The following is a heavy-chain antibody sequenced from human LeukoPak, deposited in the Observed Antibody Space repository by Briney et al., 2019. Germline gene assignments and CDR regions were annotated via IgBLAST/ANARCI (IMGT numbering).Heavy chain of an antibody. D-gene: IGHD1-26*01. CDR1: GGSISSGGYY. J-gene: IGHJ4*02. Sequence: SETLSLTCTVSGGSISSGGYYWSWIRQHPGKGLEWIGYIYYSGSTYYKPSLKSRVAISVDTSKNQFSLKLSSVTAADTAVYYCARGSGSYPYYFDCWGQGTLVTVSS. CDR3: ARGSGSYPYYFDC. CDR2: IYYSGST. V-gene: IGHV4-31*03.